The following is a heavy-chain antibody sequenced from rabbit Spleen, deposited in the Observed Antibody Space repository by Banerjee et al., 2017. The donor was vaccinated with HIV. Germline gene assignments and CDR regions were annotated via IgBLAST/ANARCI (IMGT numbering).Heavy chain of an antibody. CDR3: ARDGAGGSYFAL. V-gene: IGHV1S47*01. Sequence: QEQLEESGGGLVKPEGSLTLTCKASGFDLSSYYMNWVRQAPGKGLEWIGYIDPVFGITYYANWVNGRFSISRENAQNTVLLQMTSLTAADTATYFCARDGAGGSYFALWGPGTLVTVS. D-gene: IGHD8-1*01. CDR1: GFDLSSYY. CDR2: IDPVFGIT. J-gene: IGHJ4*01.